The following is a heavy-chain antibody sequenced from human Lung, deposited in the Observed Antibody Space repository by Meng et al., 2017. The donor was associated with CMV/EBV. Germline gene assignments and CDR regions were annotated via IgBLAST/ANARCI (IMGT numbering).Heavy chain of an antibody. CDR2: ISSSSGYI. Sequence: GGSLRLXCAASGFTFTRYTMNWVRQAPGKGPEWVSSISSSSGYIYYADSVKGRFTISRDNAKNSLFLQMRSLRAEDTAVYYCARDRVPEPSMERPQLWGENFWXQGALVTVSS. J-gene: IGHJ4*02. CDR1: GFTFTRYT. D-gene: IGHD3-16*01. CDR3: ARDRVPEPSMERPQLWGENF. V-gene: IGHV3-21*01.